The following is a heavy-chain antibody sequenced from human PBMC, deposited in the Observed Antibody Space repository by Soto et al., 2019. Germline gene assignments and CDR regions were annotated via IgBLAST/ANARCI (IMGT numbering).Heavy chain of an antibody. Sequence: SETLSLTCTVSGGSISSGYYYWSWIRQPPGKGLEWIGYIYYSGSTYYNPSLKSRVTISVDTSKNRFSLKLSSVTAADTAVYYCARHSGSWDFDYWGQGTLVTVSS. J-gene: IGHJ4*02. D-gene: IGHD1-26*01. CDR1: GGSISSGYYY. V-gene: IGHV4-30-4*01. CDR2: IYYSGST. CDR3: ARHSGSWDFDY.